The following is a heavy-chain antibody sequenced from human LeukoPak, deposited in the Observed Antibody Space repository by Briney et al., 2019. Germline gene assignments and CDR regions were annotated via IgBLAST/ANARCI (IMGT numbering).Heavy chain of an antibody. V-gene: IGHV3-21*01. CDR1: GFTFSSYS. D-gene: IGHD5-18*01. CDR2: ISSSSSYI. Sequence: GGSLRLSCAASGFTFSSYSMNWVRQAPGKGLEWVSSISSSSSYIYYADSVKGRFTISRDNAKNSLYLQMNSLRAEDTAVYYCARDFQSIQLWIVYYYYYYMDVWGKGTTVTVSS. CDR3: ARDFQSIQLWIVYYYYYYMDV. J-gene: IGHJ6*03.